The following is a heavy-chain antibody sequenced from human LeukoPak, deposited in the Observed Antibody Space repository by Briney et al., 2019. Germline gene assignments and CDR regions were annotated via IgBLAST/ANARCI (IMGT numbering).Heavy chain of an antibody. Sequence: SVKVSCKASGYTFTSYGISWVRQAPGQGLEWMGRIIPILGIANYAQKFQGRVTITADKSTSTAYMELSSLRSEDTAVYYCAREDYYDSSGYYFFDYWGQGTLVTVSS. CDR3: AREDYYDSSGYYFFDY. CDR1: GYTFTSYG. D-gene: IGHD3-22*01. CDR2: IIPILGIA. V-gene: IGHV1-69*04. J-gene: IGHJ4*02.